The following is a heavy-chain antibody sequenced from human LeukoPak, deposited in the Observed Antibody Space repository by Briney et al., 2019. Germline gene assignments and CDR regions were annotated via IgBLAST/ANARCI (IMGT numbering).Heavy chain of an antibody. CDR3: ARGSDSSSWYSPSDY. D-gene: IGHD6-13*01. V-gene: IGHV1-2*02. Sequence: ASVKVSCKATGYTFTGYYMHWVRQAPGQGLEWMGWINPNSGATNSAQKFQGRATMNRDTSISTAYMELSRLRSDDTAVYYCARGSDSSSWYSPSDYWGQGTLVTVSS. J-gene: IGHJ4*02. CDR1: GYTFTGYY. CDR2: INPNSGAT.